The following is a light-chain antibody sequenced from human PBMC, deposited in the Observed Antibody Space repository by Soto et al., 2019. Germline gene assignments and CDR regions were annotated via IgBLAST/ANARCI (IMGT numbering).Light chain of an antibody. V-gene: IGKV2-28*01. CDR2: LGS. CDR3: RQVVRPPFT. Sequence: DIVMTQSPLSLSVTPGEPASISCRSSQSLVYSNGYNYLDWYLQKPGRSPQLLFYLGSNRASGVPDRFIGSGPGADFTLKISRVEAEDAGVYYCRQVVRPPFTFGQGPNWRSN. J-gene: IGKJ2*01. CDR1: QSLVYSNGYNY.